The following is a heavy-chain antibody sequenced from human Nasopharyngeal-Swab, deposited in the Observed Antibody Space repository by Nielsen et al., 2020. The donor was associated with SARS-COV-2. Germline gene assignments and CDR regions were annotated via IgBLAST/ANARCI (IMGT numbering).Heavy chain of an antibody. CDR2: SYIRGGT. J-gene: IGHJ3*01. V-gene: IGHV4-4*08. CDR1: GDSIWNYY. CDR3: AATPPCASQSGCAFDF. D-gene: IGHD3-3*01. Sequence: SETLSLTCIVSGDSIWNYYWSWFRQPPGEGLQWIGYSYIRGGTYYSPSLRGRVSISVDTSQNQFSLRLNSVTAAGTAVYYCAATPPCASQSGCAFDFWSQGTRVTVSA.